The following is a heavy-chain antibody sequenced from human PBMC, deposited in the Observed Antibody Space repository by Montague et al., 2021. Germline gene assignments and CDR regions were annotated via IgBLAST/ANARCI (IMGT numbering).Heavy chain of an antibody. D-gene: IGHD3-16*01. J-gene: IGHJ4*03. V-gene: IGHV3-30*04. CDR1: GFTFSSYA. Sequence: SLRLSCAASGFTFSSYAMHWVRQAPGKGLEWVSRIFYDGSSQNYADSVKGRFTISRDNAKNTLYLQMNSLRAEDTAVYYCARGEGFRSCGGLYLPYGFDXWGQGTMVTVSS. CDR3: ARGEGFRSCGGLYLPYGFDX. CDR2: IFYDGSSQ.